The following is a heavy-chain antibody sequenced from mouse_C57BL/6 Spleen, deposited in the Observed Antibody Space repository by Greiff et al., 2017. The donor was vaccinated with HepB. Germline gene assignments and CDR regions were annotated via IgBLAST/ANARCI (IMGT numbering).Heavy chain of an antibody. CDR3: TRGYYYGSSYPYYAMDY. V-gene: IGHV5-9-1*02. D-gene: IGHD1-1*01. CDR2: ISSGGDYI. Sequence: EVMLVESGEGLVKPGGSLKLSCAASGFTFSSYAMSWVRQTPEKRLEWVAYISSGGDYIYYADTVKGRFTISRDNARNTLYLQMSSLKSEDTAMYYCTRGYYYGSSYPYYAMDYWGQGTSVTVSS. CDR1: GFTFSSYA. J-gene: IGHJ4*01.